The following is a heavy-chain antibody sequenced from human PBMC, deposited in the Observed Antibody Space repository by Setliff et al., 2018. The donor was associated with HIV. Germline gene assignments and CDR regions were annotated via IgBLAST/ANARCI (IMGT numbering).Heavy chain of an antibody. D-gene: IGHD3-3*01. CDR3: AIPRITLFGVVIRAFDY. V-gene: IGHV1-8*02. CDR2: MNPNSGNT. CDR1: GYTFTSYD. J-gene: IGHJ4*02. Sequence: ASVKVSCKGSGYTFTSYDINWVRQAPGQGLEWMGWMNPNSGNTGYAQKFQGRVTMTKNTSISTAYMELSSLRSEDTAVYYSAIPRITLFGVVIRAFDYWGQGTLVTVSS.